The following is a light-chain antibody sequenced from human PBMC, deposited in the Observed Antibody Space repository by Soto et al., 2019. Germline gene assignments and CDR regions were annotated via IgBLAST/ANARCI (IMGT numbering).Light chain of an antibody. J-gene: IGLJ2*01. CDR3: VAWDDSLNGPL. V-gene: IGLV1-44*01. CDR2: TDC. CDR1: SSNIGSNT. Sequence: QAVVTQPPSASGTPGQVVTISCSGSSSNIGSNTVNWYQHLPGTAPKLLIYTDCLRPSGVPGRFTAFKSGTSASLAISGLQSEDEADYYCVAWDDSLNGPLFGGGTKLTVL.